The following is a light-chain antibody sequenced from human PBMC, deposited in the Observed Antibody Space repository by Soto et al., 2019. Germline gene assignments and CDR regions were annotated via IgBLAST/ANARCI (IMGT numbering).Light chain of an antibody. CDR1: QSVSSNY. CDR2: GAS. V-gene: IGKV3-20*01. J-gene: IGKJ2*01. CDR3: QHYGSSPYT. Sequence: EIVLTQSPGPLSLSPGEIASRSCRASQSVSSNYLVWYQQKPGQATRLLMSGASSRATGIPDRFSGSGSGPDFTLTISRLEPEDFAVYYCQHYGSSPYTFGQGPKLEIK.